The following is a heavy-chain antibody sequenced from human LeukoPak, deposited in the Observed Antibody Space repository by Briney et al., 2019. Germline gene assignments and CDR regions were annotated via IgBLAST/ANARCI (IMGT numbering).Heavy chain of an antibody. J-gene: IGHJ4*02. CDR1: GVTFSIYS. CDR2: ITSSSGTI. CDR3: ARVAPGHDIGRGYFDY. V-gene: IGHV3-48*01. D-gene: IGHD2-21*01. Sequence: GGSLRLSCAASGVTFSIYSMNWGRQAPGNGLGWGSYITSSSGTIYYTDSVKGRFTISRDNAKNSLYLQMNSLRAEDTAVYYCARVAPGHDIGRGYFDYWGQGTLVTVSS.